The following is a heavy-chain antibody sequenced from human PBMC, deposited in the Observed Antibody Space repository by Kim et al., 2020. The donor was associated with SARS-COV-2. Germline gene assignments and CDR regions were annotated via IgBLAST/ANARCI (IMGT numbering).Heavy chain of an antibody. Sequence: QDGSDKYYVDSLKGRFTISRDNAKNSLYLQMNSLRAEDTAIYYCATYIYWGQGTLVTVSS. D-gene: IGHD3-16*01. CDR2: QDGSDK. V-gene: IGHV3-7*01. J-gene: IGHJ4*02. CDR3: ATYIY.